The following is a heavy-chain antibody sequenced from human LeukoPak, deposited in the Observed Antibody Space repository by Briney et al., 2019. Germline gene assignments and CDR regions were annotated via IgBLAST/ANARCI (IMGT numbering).Heavy chain of an antibody. CDR2: IWYDGSNK. Sequence: GGSLRLSCAASGFTFSSYGMHWVRQAPGKGLEWVAVIWYDGSNKYYADSVKGRFTISRDNSKNTLYLQMNSLRAEDTAVYYCARSPGVCSASCYKIYYHYGMDVWGQGTTVTVSS. J-gene: IGHJ6*02. V-gene: IGHV3-33*01. CDR1: GFTFSSYG. D-gene: IGHD2-2*02. CDR3: ARSPGVCSASCYKIYYHYGMDV.